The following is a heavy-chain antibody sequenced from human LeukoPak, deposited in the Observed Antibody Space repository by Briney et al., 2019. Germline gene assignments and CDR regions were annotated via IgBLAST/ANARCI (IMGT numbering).Heavy chain of an antibody. CDR2: IYSGGST. D-gene: IGHD3-22*01. CDR1: GFTVSSNY. J-gene: IGHJ4*02. CDR3: AKRNSLYDSSGYSDY. Sequence: GGSLRLSCAASGFTVSSNYMSWVRQAPGKGLEWVSVIYSGGSTYYADSVKGRFTISRDNSKNTLYLQMNSLRAEDTAVYYCAKRNSLYDSSGYSDYWGQGTLVTASS. V-gene: IGHV3-53*05.